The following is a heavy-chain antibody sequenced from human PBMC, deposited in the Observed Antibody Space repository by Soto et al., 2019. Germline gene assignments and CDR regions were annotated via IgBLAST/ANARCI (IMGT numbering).Heavy chain of an antibody. Sequence: QVQLVESGGGLVKPGGCLRLSCAASGFTFSDYYMSWIRQAPGKGLEWVSYISSSGSDTNYADSVKGRFTVSRDNAKKSLYLQMNSLRAEDTDVYYCARSLRGYSGYSGYWGQGTLVTVSS. V-gene: IGHV3-11*05. J-gene: IGHJ4*02. CDR2: ISSSGSDT. CDR3: ARSLRGYSGYSGY. D-gene: IGHD5-12*01. CDR1: GFTFSDYY.